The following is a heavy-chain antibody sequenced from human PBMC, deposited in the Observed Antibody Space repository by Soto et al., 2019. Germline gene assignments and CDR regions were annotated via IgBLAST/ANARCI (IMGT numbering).Heavy chain of an antibody. J-gene: IGHJ4*02. Sequence: GGSLRLSCAASGFTFSSYSMNWVRQAPGKGLEWVSSIISSSSYIYYADSVKGRFTISRDNAKNSLYLQMNSLRAEDTAVYYCASGRYCSSTSCYIDYWGQGTLVTVSS. V-gene: IGHV3-21*01. CDR3: ASGRYCSSTSCYIDY. CDR2: IISSSSYI. D-gene: IGHD2-2*02. CDR1: GFTFSSYS.